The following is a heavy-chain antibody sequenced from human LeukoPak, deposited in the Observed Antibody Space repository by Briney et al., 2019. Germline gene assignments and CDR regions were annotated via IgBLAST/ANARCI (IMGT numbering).Heavy chain of an antibody. Sequence: SETLSLTCSVSGDSITSGDSYWTWIRQPAGRGLEGIGLIYPSGSTKYNPSLKSRITMSLDTSKNQISLQLNSVTAADTAVYYCAREYSHWGQGTLVTVSS. CDR2: IYPSGST. D-gene: IGHD5-12*01. V-gene: IGHV4-61*02. J-gene: IGHJ4*02. CDR1: GDSITSGDSY. CDR3: AREYSH.